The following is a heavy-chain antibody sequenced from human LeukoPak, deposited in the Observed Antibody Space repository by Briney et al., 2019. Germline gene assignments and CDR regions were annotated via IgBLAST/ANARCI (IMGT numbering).Heavy chain of an antibody. CDR2: ISYDGSNK. CDR1: GFAFSSYE. V-gene: IGHV3-30*04. Sequence: GGSLRLSCAASGFAFSSYEMNWVRQAPGKGLEWVAVISYDGSNKYYADSVKGRFTISRDNSKNTLYLQMNSLRAEDTAVYYCARDGYGDYGFDYWGQGTLVTVSS. CDR3: ARDGYGDYGFDY. J-gene: IGHJ4*02. D-gene: IGHD4-17*01.